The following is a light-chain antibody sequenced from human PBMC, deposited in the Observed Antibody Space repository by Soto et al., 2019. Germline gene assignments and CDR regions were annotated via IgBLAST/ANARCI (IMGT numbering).Light chain of an antibody. CDR2: AAS. CDR1: QSISSN. V-gene: IGKV1-39*01. CDR3: QQSYSTPLT. J-gene: IGKJ4*01. Sequence: DIQMTQSPSSLPASVGNRVTITCRASQSISSNLNWYQQKPGKAPKLLIYAASSLQSGVPSMFSGSGSGTDFTLTISSLHPEDFATYYCQQSYSTPLTFGGGTKV.